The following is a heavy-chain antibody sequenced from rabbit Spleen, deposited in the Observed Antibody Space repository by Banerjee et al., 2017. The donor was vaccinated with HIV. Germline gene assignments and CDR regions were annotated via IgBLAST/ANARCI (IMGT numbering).Heavy chain of an antibody. CDR1: GFDFSRGYD. V-gene: IGHV1S45*01. CDR2: IFTGNLKT. D-gene: IGHD8-1*01. J-gene: IGHJ4*01. CDR3: ARNLENYAGSSYLDL. Sequence: QEQLVESGGGLVKPGASLTLTCKASGFDFSRGYDMCWVRQAPGKGLEWIGCIFTGNLKTYYASWAKGRFTISKTSSTTVTLQMTSLTVADTATYFCARNLENYAGSSYLDLWGQGTLVTVS.